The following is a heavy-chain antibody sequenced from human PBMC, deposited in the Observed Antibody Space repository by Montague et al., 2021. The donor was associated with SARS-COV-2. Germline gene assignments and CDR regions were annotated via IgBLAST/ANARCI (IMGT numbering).Heavy chain of an antibody. CDR3: ATIAVAGTRFHY. D-gene: IGHD6-19*01. J-gene: IGHJ4*02. Sequence: SLRLSCAAPGFTFSDYYMSWIRQAPGKGLEWVSYISSSSSYTNYADSVKGRFTISRDNAKNSLYLQMNSLRAEDTAVYYCATIAVAGTRFHYWDQGTLVTVSS. CDR1: GFTFSDYY. V-gene: IGHV3-11*03. CDR2: ISSSSSYT.